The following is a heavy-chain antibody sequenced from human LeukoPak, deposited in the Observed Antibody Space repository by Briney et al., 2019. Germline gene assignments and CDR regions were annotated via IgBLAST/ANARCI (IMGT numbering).Heavy chain of an antibody. D-gene: IGHD2-2*01. CDR1: GFTFSNYG. V-gene: IGHV3-30*02. J-gene: IGHJ4*02. CDR3: ARDLVVTSGY. CDR2: IRYDGSNR. Sequence: GGSLRLSCAASGFTFSNYGMHWVRQAPGKGLEWVAFIRYDGSNRYYAYSVKGRFTISRDNAENTLYLQMNSLRVEDTAVYYCARDLVVTSGYWGQGTLVTVSS.